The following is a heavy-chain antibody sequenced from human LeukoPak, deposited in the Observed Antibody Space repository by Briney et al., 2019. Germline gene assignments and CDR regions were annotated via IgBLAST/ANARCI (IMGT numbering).Heavy chain of an antibody. CDR1: GFTFSSYG. J-gene: IGHJ4*02. V-gene: IGHV3-33*01. Sequence: GGSLRLSCAASGFTFSSYGMHWVRQAPGKGLEWVAVIWYDGSNKYYADSVKGRFTISRDNSKNTLYLKINSLRAEDTSEYYSARLRWSSGSQADYRGQGTLVTVSS. CDR3: ARLRWSSGSQADY. CDR2: IWYDGSNK. D-gene: IGHD1-26*01.